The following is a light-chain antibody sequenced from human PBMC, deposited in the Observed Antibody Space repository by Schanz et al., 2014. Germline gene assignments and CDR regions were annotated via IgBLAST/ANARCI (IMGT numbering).Light chain of an antibody. CDR2: EVR. CDR3: AAWDDRLNGRV. V-gene: IGLV2-8*01. CDR1: SSDVGGYNY. Sequence: QSALTQPPSASGSPGQSVTISCTGTSSDVGGYNYVSWYQQHPGKAPKLMIYEVRKRPSGVPDRFSGSKSGTSGSLAISGLQSEDEADYYCAAWDDRLNGRVFGGGTKLTVL. J-gene: IGLJ3*02.